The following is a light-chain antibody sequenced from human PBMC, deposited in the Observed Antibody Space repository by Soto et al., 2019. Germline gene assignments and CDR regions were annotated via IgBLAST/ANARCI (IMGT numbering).Light chain of an antibody. CDR2: EIN. Sequence: QSALTQPPSASGSPGQSVTISCTGSGSDIGFYNYVSWYQQHPGKAPKLMIFEINKRPSGVPDRFSGSKSGNTASLTVSGLQAEDEADYYCSSYAGINIYVFGGGTKVTVL. CDR3: SSYAGINIYV. CDR1: GSDIGFYNY. J-gene: IGLJ1*01. V-gene: IGLV2-8*01.